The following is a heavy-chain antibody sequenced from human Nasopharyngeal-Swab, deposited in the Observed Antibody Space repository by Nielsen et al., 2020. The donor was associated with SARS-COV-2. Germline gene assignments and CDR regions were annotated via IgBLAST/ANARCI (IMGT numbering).Heavy chain of an antibody. CDR2: INHSGST. CDR3: ASRTGYYDILTGSERSQRPNWFDP. J-gene: IGHJ5*02. Sequence: RQAPGKGLEWIGEINHSGSTNYNASLKSRVTISVDTSKNQFSLKLSSVTAADTAVYYCASRTGYYDILTGSERSQRPNWFDPWGQGTLVTRLL. V-gene: IGHV4-34*01. D-gene: IGHD3-9*01.